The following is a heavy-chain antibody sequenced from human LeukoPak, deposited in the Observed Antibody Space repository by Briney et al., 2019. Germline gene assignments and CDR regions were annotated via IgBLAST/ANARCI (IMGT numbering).Heavy chain of an antibody. CDR2: MNPKSGGT. D-gene: IGHD3-9*01. CDR1: GYTFTSNY. J-gene: IGHJ4*02. CDR3: ARSPDILTGEKFDY. V-gene: IGHV1-2*02. Sequence: GASVKVSCKAFGYTFTSNYTHWVRQAPGQGLEWMGWMNPKSGGTNYAQKFEARVTMSRDTSISTAYMELSRLRFDDTAVYYCARSPDILTGEKFDYWGQGTLVTVSS.